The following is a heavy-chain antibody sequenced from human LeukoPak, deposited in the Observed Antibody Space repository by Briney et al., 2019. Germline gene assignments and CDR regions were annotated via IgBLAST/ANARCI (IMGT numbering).Heavy chain of an antibody. CDR3: ARSPSGYYDFWSGYYYYYYYMDV. J-gene: IGHJ6*03. CDR2: ISAYNGNT. D-gene: IGHD3-3*01. V-gene: IGHV1-18*01. CDR1: GYTFTSYG. Sequence: GASVKVSCKASGYTFTSYGISWVRQAPGQGLEWMGWISAYNGNTNYAQKLQGRVTMTTDTSTSTAYMELRSLRSDDTAVYYCARSPSGYYDFWSGYYYYYYYMDVWGKGTTVTVSS.